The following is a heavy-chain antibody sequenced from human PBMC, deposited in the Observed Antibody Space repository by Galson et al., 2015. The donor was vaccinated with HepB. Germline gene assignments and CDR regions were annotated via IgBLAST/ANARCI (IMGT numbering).Heavy chain of an antibody. CDR2: ISYDGSNK. V-gene: IGHV3-30*18. CDR1: GFTFSSYG. CDR3: AKDNSPRSYYDFWSGSAGYFDY. J-gene: IGHJ4*02. D-gene: IGHD3-3*01. Sequence: SLRLSCAASGFTFSSYGMHWVRRAPGKGLEWVAVISYDGSNKYYADSVKGRFTISRDNSKNTLYLQMNSLRAEDTAVYYCAKDNSPRSYYDFWSGSAGYFDYWGQGTLVTVSS.